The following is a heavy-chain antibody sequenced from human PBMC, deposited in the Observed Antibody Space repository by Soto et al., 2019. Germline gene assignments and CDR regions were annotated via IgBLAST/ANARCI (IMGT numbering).Heavy chain of an antibody. J-gene: IGHJ4*02. CDR2: ISSDGSNK. CDR1: GFTFSSHA. D-gene: IGHD1-26*01. CDR3: ARDDEGGSDCDLGY. Sequence: QVQLVESGGGVVQPGRSLRLSCAVSGFTFSSHAMHWVRQAPGKGLEWVTLISSDGSNKYYADSVKGRFTTSRDNSKNTMYLKMNSLRVEDTAVYSCARDDEGGSDCDLGYWGQGALVTVSS. V-gene: IGHV3-30-3*01.